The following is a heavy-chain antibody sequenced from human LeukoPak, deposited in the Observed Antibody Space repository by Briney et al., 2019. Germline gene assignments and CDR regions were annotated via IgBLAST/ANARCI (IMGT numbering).Heavy chain of an antibody. D-gene: IGHD6-13*01. CDR3: ARDASSRIAAAGHFDY. CDR1: GGSISSYY. J-gene: IGHJ4*02. V-gene: IGHV4-4*07. Sequence: SETLSLTCTVSGGSISSYYWSWIRQPAGKGLEWIGRIYTSGSTNYNPSLKSRVTMSVDTSKNQFSLKLSSVTAADTAVYYCARDASSRIAAAGHFDYWGQGTLVTVAS. CDR2: IYTSGST.